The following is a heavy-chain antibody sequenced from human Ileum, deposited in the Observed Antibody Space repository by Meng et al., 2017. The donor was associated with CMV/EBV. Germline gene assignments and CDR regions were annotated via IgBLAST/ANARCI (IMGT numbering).Heavy chain of an antibody. Sequence: GESLKISCAASGFTFVNAWMTWVRQAPGKGLEWVGRIKSKPDGGTTDYAAPVKGRFTISRDDSKDTLYLQMNSLKTEDTAVYYCARDHICRYCSSTSCYTCSYYYYGMDVWGQGTTVTVSS. V-gene: IGHV3-15*05. CDR2: IKSKPDGGTT. D-gene: IGHD2-2*02. CDR1: GFTFVNAW. J-gene: IGHJ6*02. CDR3: ARDHICRYCSSTSCYTCSYYYYGMDV.